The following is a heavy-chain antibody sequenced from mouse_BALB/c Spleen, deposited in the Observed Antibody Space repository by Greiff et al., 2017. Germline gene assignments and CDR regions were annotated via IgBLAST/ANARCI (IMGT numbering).Heavy chain of an antibody. J-gene: IGHJ1*01. V-gene: IGHV3-8*02. CDR3: ARRGNYGSPFDV. CDR1: GDSITSCY. Sequence: VQLQQSGPSLVKPSQTLSLTCSVTGDSITSCYWNWIRKFPGNKLEYMGYISYSGSTYYNPSLISRISITRDTSKNQYYLQLNSVTTEDTATYDCARRGNYGSPFDVWGAGTTVTVSS. CDR2: ISYSGST. D-gene: IGHD2-2*01.